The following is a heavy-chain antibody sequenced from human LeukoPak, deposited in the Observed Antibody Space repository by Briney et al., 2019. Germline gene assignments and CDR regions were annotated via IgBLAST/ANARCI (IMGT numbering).Heavy chain of an antibody. V-gene: IGHV1-69*01. CDR3: ARGSRYSNTLFDY. CDR2: IIPIFGTT. Sequence: SVKVSCKASGGTFSNYAIGWVRQAPGQGLEWVGGIIPIFGTTAYAQNLQGRVTITADGSTSTAWMKLSNLRSEDTAVYYCARGSRYSNTLFDYWGQGPRSPSPQ. D-gene: IGHD4-11*01. CDR1: GGTFSNYA. J-gene: IGHJ4*02.